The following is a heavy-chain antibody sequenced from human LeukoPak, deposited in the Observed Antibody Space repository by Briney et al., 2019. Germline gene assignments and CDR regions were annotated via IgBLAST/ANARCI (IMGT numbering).Heavy chain of an antibody. CDR2: ISSSSSYT. V-gene: IGHV3-11*06. Sequence: GGSLRLSCAASGFTFSDYYMSWIRQAPGKGLEWVSYISSSSSYTNYADSVKGRFTISRDNAKKSLYLQMKSLRAEDTAVYYCVQGGSGYPFDYWGQGTLVTVSS. CDR3: VQGGSGYPFDY. J-gene: IGHJ4*02. CDR1: GFTFSDYY. D-gene: IGHD3-22*01.